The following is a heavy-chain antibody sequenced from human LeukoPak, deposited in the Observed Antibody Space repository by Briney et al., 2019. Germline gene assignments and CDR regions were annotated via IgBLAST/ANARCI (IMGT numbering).Heavy chain of an antibody. J-gene: IGHJ6*03. Sequence: GASVKVSCKASGYTFTGYYMHWVRQAPGQGLEWMGGIIPIFGTANYAQKFQGRVAITADKSTSTAYMELSSLRSEDTAVYYCARVGRSIAARLDYYYYMDVWGKGTTVTVSS. CDR1: GYTFTGYY. CDR3: ARVGRSIAARLDYYYYMDV. CDR2: IIPIFGTA. D-gene: IGHD6-6*01. V-gene: IGHV1-69*06.